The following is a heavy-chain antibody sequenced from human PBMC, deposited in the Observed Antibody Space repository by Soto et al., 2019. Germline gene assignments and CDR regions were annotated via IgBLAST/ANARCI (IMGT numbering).Heavy chain of an antibody. CDR2: ISYDGSNK. Sequence: QVQLVESGGGVVQPGRSLRLSCAASGFTFSSYGMHWVRQAPGKGLEWVAVISYDGSNKYYADSVKGRFTISRDNSKNTLYLQMNSLRAEDTAVYYCAKDLSAYGLYCYGMDVWGQGTTVTVSS. V-gene: IGHV3-30*18. D-gene: IGHD3-10*01. J-gene: IGHJ6*02. CDR3: AKDLSAYGLYCYGMDV. CDR1: GFTFSSYG.